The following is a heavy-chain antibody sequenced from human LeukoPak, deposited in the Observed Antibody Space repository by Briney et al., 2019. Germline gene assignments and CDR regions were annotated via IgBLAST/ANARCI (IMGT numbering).Heavy chain of an antibody. J-gene: IGHJ4*02. CDR1: GYTFTSYG. CDR2: ISAYNGNT. Sequence: ASVKVSCKASGYTFTSYGISWVRQAPGQGLEWMGWISAYNGNTNYAQKLQGRVTTTTDTSTSTAYMELRSLRSEDTAVYYCARVLILPDYGDYLLIDYWGQGTLVTVSS. V-gene: IGHV1-18*01. D-gene: IGHD4-17*01. CDR3: ARVLILPDYGDYLLIDY.